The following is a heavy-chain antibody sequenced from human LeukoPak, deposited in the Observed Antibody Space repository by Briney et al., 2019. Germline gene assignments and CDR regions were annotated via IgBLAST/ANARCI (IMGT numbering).Heavy chain of an antibody. CDR2: IYSGGKT. D-gene: IGHD3-10*01. J-gene: IGHJ3*02. CDR1: GFSVSGNY. CDR3: ARVRGESRGNAFDI. V-gene: IGHV3-53*01. Sequence: GGSLRLSCAASGFSVSGNYMSWVRQAPGKGPEWVLVIYSGGKTHYTDSVKGRFTISRDNSTNTLFLQMNSLRAEDTAVYYCARVRGESRGNAFDIWGQGTMVTVSS.